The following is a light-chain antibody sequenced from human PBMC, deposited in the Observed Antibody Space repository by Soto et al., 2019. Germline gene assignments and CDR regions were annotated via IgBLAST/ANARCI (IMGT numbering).Light chain of an antibody. V-gene: IGLV3-21*04. CDR2: YDS. CDR1: NIGDQR. Sequence: SYELTQPPSVSVAPEKTATITCGGNNIGDQRVHLERQKPGQAAVLLISYDSGRPSAIPERFTGSNSGNTATLTISKVEAGDEADYYCQVWGIMTDNYVVGAGTKPTVL. CDR3: QVWGIMTDNYV. J-gene: IGLJ1*01.